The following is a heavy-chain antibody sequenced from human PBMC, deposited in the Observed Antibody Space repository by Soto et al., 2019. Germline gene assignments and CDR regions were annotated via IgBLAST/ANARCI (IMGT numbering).Heavy chain of an antibody. Sequence: EVQLLESGGGLVQPGGSLRLSCSASGFTFTTYAMSWVRQAPGKGLEWVSTISGSADSTYYADSVKGRFTISRDNSKSTMYLQRNSLRAEDTAVYYCTKGVDAQSCSTFSCLFYFDCWGQGTLVTVSS. CDR2: ISGSADST. D-gene: IGHD2-2*01. V-gene: IGHV3-23*01. CDR1: GFTFTTYA. J-gene: IGHJ4*02. CDR3: TKGVDAQSCSTFSCLFYFDC.